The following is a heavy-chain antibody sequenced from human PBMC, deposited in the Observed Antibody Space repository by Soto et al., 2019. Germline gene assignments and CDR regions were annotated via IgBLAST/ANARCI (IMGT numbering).Heavy chain of an antibody. Sequence: QVQLVESGGGVVQPGRSLRLSCAASGFTFSSYAMHWVRQAPGKGLEWVAVILSDGSNKWYVDSVKGRFTISRDNSKNTLYLQMNSLRAEDTAVYYCARDVFQEEVWGQGTTDTVSS. CDR2: ILSDGSNK. CDR3: ARDVFQEEV. J-gene: IGHJ6*02. CDR1: GFTFSSYA. V-gene: IGHV3-30-3*01.